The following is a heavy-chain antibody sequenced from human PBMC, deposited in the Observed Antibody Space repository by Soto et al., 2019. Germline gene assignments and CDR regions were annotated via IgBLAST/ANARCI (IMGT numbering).Heavy chain of an antibody. V-gene: IGHV4-59*08. CDR3: ARCGTMTPFYYDSMDV. D-gene: IGHD2-15*01. CDR2: IYESGST. J-gene: IGHJ6*03. Sequence: PSETLSLTCTVSGGSISNYYWSWIRQPPWKGLEWIGYIYESGSTNYNPSLKSRVTISGDTSKNQVSLTLSSVTAADTAVYYCARCGTMTPFYYDSMDVWGKGTTVTVSS. CDR1: GGSISNYY.